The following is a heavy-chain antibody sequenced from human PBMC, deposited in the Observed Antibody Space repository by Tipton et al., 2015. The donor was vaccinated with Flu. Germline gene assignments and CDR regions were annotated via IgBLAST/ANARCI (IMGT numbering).Heavy chain of an antibody. V-gene: IGHV3-53*05. J-gene: IGHJ6*02. D-gene: IGHD2-8*02. CDR1: GFTVSNNN. Sequence: SLRLSCAASGFTVSNNNMIWVRQAPGKGLEWVPFIFSGGRTEYADSVRGRFTISRDNSKSTLYLQMNSLRGDDMAVYYCAKGPDWWGYYGMDVWGQGTTVTVSS. CDR2: IFSGGRT. CDR3: AKGPDWWGYYGMDV.